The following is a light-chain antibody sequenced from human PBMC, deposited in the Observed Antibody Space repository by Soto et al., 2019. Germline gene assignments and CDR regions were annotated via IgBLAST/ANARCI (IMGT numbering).Light chain of an antibody. CDR3: AAWDDSLDAVV. J-gene: IGLJ2*01. CDR1: NSNIGTKP. CDR2: SND. V-gene: IGLV1-44*01. Sequence: QSVLIQPPSASGTPGQRVTISCSGSNSNIGTKPVSWYQHLPGTAPKVLIYSNDQRPSGVPDRFSGYKSGTSASLAISGLQSEDETDYYCAAWDDSLDAVVFGGGTKLTVL.